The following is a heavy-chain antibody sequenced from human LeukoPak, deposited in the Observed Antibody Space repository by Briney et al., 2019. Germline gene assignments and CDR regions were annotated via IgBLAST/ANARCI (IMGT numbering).Heavy chain of an antibody. CDR2: ISYDGSNK. CDR1: GFTFSSYG. J-gene: IGHJ4*02. V-gene: IGHV3-30*03. CDR3: ARDLGSSYPYFFDF. Sequence: GRSLRLSCAASGFTFSSYGMHWVRQAPGKGLEWVAVISYDGSNKYYADSVKGRFTISRDNSKNTLYLQMNSLRAEDTAVYFCARDLGSSYPYFFDFWGQGTLVTVSS. D-gene: IGHD6-6*01.